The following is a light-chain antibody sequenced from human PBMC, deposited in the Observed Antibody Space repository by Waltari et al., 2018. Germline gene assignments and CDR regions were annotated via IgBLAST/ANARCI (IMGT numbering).Light chain of an antibody. Sequence: EIVLTQSPATLSLSPGERATLSCRASQNINTLLGWYQQKPGQAPRLLINDASNRATGIPVRFSGSGSGTNFTLTINSLRPEDFAVYYCHQRSAWPINFGQGTRLEIK. CDR3: HQRSAWPIN. CDR2: DAS. CDR1: QNINTL. V-gene: IGKV3-11*01. J-gene: IGKJ5*01.